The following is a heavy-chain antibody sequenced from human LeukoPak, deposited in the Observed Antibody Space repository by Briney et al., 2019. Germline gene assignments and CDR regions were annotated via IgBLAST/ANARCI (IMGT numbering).Heavy chain of an antibody. J-gene: IGHJ4*02. CDR3: ARGSIVGAGGPNGY. V-gene: IGHV1-2*06. Sequence: ASVKVSCKTSGYTFADYYIHWVRQAPGQGLEWMGRINPNSGGTNYAQKFQGRVTMTRDTYITTAYMELSRLISDDTAVYFCARGSIVGAGGPNGYWGQGTLVTVSS. CDR1: GYTFADYY. D-gene: IGHD1-26*01. CDR2: INPNSGGT.